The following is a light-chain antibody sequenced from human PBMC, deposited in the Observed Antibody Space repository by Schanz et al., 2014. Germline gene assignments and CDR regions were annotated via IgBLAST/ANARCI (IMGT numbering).Light chain of an antibody. CDR2: GAS. Sequence: EIVMTQSPATLSVSPGERATLSCRASQSVSSNLAWYQQKPGQAPRLLIYGASSRATGIPARFSGSGSGTDFTLTISSLEPEDFAVYFCQQRHTWPLTFGQGTRLDIK. CDR3: QQRHTWPLT. CDR1: QSVSSN. V-gene: IGKV3D-15*01. J-gene: IGKJ5*01.